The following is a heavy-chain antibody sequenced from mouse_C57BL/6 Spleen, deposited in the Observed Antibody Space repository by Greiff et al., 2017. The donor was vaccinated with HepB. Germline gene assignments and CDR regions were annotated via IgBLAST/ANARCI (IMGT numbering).Heavy chain of an antibody. D-gene: IGHD1-1*01. CDR3: ARSPITTVVATDFDY. J-gene: IGHJ2*01. Sequence: QVQLQQSGPELVKPGASVKISCKASGYAFSSSWMNWVKQRPGKGLEWIGRIYPGDGDTNYNGKFKGKATLTADKSSSTAYMHLSSLTSEDSAVYFCARSPITTVVATDFDYWGQGTTLTVSS. CDR2: IYPGDGDT. CDR1: GYAFSSSW. V-gene: IGHV1-82*01.